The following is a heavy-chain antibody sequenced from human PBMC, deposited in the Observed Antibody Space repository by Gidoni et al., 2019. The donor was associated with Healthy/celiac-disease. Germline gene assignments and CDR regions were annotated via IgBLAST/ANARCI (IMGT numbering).Heavy chain of an antibody. V-gene: IGHV3-74*01. CDR1: GFTFSSYW. D-gene: IGHD5-18*01. J-gene: IGHJ6*02. CDR2: INSDGSST. CDR3: ARGNVDTAMGPADGMDV. Sequence: EVQLVESGGGLVQPGGSLRLSCAASGFTFSSYWVHWVRQAPGKGLVWVSRINSDGSSTSYADSGKGRFTISRDNAKNKLYLQMNSLRAEDTAVYYCARGNVDTAMGPADGMDVWGQGTTVTVSS.